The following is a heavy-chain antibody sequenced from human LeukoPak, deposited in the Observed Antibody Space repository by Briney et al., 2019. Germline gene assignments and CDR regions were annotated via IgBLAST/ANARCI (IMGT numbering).Heavy chain of an antibody. CDR1: GYSISSDYS. V-gene: IGHV4-38-2*02. CDR2: MYHSGST. D-gene: IGHD3-22*01. J-gene: IGHJ4*02. Sequence: SETLSLTCNVSGYSISSDYSWGWIRQPPGKGLEWIGDMYHSGSTYYNPSLKSRVTISVDTSKNQFSLKLSSVTAADTAVYYCARDTGHDRIDYWGQGTLVTVSS. CDR3: ARDTGHDRIDY.